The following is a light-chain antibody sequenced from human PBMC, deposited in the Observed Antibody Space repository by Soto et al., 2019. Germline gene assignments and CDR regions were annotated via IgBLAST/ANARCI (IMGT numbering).Light chain of an antibody. CDR2: EVT. CDR3: GSYTTSSTGV. J-gene: IGLJ3*02. CDR1: SSDVGGYNY. Sequence: QSALTQPASVSGSPGQSITISCTGTSSDVGGYNYVSWYQQHPGKAPKLMIYEVTNRPSGVSDRFSGSKSGNTASLTISGLQAEYEADYYFGSYTTSSTGVFGGGTKLTVL. V-gene: IGLV2-14*01.